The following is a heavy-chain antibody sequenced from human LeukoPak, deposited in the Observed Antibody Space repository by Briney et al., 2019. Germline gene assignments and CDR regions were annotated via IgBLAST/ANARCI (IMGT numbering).Heavy chain of an antibody. CDR1: GGSFSGYY. CDR3: ARTDSRLHNKQDADY. Sequence: SETLSLTCAVYGGSFSGYYWSWIRQPPGKGLEWIGEINHSGSTNYNPSLKRRVTISEDTSKNQFSLKLSSVTAADTAVYYCARTDSRLHNKQDADYWGQGTLVTFSS. D-gene: IGHD4-11*01. V-gene: IGHV4-34*01. CDR2: INHSGST. J-gene: IGHJ4*02.